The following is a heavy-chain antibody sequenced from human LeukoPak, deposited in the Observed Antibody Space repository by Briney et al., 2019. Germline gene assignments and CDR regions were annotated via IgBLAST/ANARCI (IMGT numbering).Heavy chain of an antibody. CDR2: IYYSGST. CDR1: GGSISSYY. Sequence: SETLSLTCTVSGGSISSYYWSWIRQPPGKGLEWIGYIYYSGSTNYNPSLKSRVTISVDTSKNQFSLKLSSVTAADTAVYYCARVKDPQLLWFGELEIHAFDIWGQGTMVTVSS. D-gene: IGHD3-10*01. V-gene: IGHV4-59*01. J-gene: IGHJ3*02. CDR3: ARVKDPQLLWFGELEIHAFDI.